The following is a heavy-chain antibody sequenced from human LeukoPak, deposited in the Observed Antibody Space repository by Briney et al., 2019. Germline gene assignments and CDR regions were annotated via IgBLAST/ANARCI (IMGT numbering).Heavy chain of an antibody. Sequence: GSLRLSCAASGFTFSSYEMNWVRQAPGKGLEWVSYISSSGNTIYYADSVKGRFTISRDNAKNSLYLQMNSLRAEDTAVYYCARAPGSYYDFWSGYSTGNYYYYYGMDVWGQGTTVTVSS. CDR1: GFTFSSYE. J-gene: IGHJ6*02. V-gene: IGHV3-48*03. CDR3: ARAPGSYYDFWSGYSTGNYYYYYGMDV. CDR2: ISSSGNTI. D-gene: IGHD3-3*01.